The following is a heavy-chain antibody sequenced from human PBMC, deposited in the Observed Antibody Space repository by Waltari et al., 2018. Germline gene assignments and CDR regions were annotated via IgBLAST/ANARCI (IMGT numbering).Heavy chain of an antibody. CDR3: ARQPIEGNLPDWFDP. D-gene: IGHD1-1*01. Sequence: QVQLQRSGPGLVKPSETLSLTCTVSGYSISNVSYWGWIRQPPGKGLEWIGSIHHSGSAYYNPSLNSRVTISLETSKNQFSLKLTSVAATDTAIYYCARQPIEGNLPDWFDPWGQGTLVTVSS. V-gene: IGHV4-38-2*02. CDR1: GYSISNVSY. CDR2: IHHSGSA. J-gene: IGHJ5*02.